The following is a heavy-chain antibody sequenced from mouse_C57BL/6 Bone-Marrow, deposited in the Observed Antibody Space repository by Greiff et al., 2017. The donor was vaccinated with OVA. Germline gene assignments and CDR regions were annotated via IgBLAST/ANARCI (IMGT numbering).Heavy chain of an antibody. Sequence: VKLKEPGAELVKPGASVKLSCKASGYTFTSYWMHWVKQRPGQGLEWIGMIHPNSGSTNYNEKFKSKATLTVDKSSSTAYMQLSSLTSEDSAVYYCASQAWFAYWGQGTLVTVSA. CDR3: ASQAWFAY. V-gene: IGHV1-64*01. D-gene: IGHD3-2*02. J-gene: IGHJ3*01. CDR1: GYTFTSYW. CDR2: IHPNSGST.